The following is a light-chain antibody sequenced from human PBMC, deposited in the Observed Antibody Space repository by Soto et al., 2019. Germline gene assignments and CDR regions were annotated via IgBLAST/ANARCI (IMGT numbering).Light chain of an antibody. CDR2: DDN. CDR3: SSYTNINTRACV. CDR1: SSNIGCNS. V-gene: IGLV1-51*01. Sequence: QSVLTHPPSVSSAPVQKVTISCSVSSSNIGCNSVSWYHHLPVTAPKLLVCDDNKRPSGIPDRFSGSKSGNTASLTISGLQAEDEAEYYCSSYTNINTRACVFGTGTKVTVL. J-gene: IGLJ1*01.